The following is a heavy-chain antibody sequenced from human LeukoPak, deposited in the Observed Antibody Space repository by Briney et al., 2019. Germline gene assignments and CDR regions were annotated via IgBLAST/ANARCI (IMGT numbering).Heavy chain of an antibody. Sequence: PGGSLRLSCAASGFTFSSYGMHWVRQAPGKGLEWVAVISYDGSNKYYADSVKGRFTISRDNSKNTLYLQMNSLRAEDTAVYYCAKCPPTHSPGFTFDYYGMDVWGQGTTVTVSS. CDR2: ISYDGSNK. V-gene: IGHV3-30*18. CDR1: GFTFSSYG. J-gene: IGHJ6*02. CDR3: AKCPPTHSPGFTFDYYGMDV. D-gene: IGHD3-10*01.